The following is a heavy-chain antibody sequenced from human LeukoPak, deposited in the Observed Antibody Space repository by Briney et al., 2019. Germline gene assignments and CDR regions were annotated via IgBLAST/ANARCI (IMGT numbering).Heavy chain of an antibody. CDR3: ARGPQGWSGYYGYYFDY. D-gene: IGHD3-3*01. CDR1: GGSFSGYY. CDR2: INHSGSA. J-gene: IGHJ4*02. V-gene: IGHV4-34*01. Sequence: SETLSLACAVSGGSFSGYYWTWIRQPPGKGLEWIGEINHSGSANYNPSLKSRVTISVDTSKNQFSLKLSSVTAADTAVYYCARGPQGWSGYYGYYFDYWGQGTLVTVSS.